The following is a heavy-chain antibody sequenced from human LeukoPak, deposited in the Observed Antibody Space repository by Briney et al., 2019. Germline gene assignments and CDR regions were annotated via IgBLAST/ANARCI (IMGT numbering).Heavy chain of an antibody. V-gene: IGHV3-23*01. J-gene: IGHJ4*02. Sequence: GGSLRLSCAASGFTFSSYAMSWVRQAPGKGLEWVSAISGSGGSTYYADSVKGRFTISRDNSKNTLYLQMNSLRAEDTAVYYYAKGLDSSSWYPPVWGQGTLVTVSS. CDR2: ISGSGGST. D-gene: IGHD6-13*01. CDR1: GFTFSSYA. CDR3: AKGLDSSSWYPPV.